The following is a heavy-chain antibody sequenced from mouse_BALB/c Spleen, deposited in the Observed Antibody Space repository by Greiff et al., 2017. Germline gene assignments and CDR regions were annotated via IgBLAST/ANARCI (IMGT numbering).Heavy chain of an antibody. D-gene: IGHD2-10*01. J-gene: IGHJ4*01. CDR2: ISDGGSYT. Sequence: EVHLVESGGGLVKPGGSLKLSCAASGFTFSDYYMYWVRQTPEKRLEWVATISDGGSYTYYPDSVKGRFTISRDNAKDNLYLQMSSLKSEDTAMYYCARAYYGVYYAMDYWGQGTSVTVSS. CDR3: ARAYYGVYYAMDY. CDR1: GFTFSDYY. V-gene: IGHV5-4*02.